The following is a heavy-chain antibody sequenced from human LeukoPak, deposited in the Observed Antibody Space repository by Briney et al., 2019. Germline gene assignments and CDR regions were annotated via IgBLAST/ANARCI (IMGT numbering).Heavy chain of an antibody. J-gene: IGHJ4*02. CDR3: ASLIGTIIAKRGYYFDY. D-gene: IGHD1-1*01. CDR1: GYTFTGYY. V-gene: IGHV1-2*02. Sequence: VASVKVSCKASGYTFTGYYMHWVRQAPGQGLKWMGWINPNSGGTNYAQKFQGRVTMTRDTSISTAYMELSRLRSDDTAVYYCASLIGTIIAKRGYYFDYWGQGTLVTVSS. CDR2: INPNSGGT.